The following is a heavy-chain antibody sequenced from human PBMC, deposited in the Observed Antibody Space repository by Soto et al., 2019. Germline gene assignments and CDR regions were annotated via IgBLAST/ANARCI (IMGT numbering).Heavy chain of an antibody. CDR2: ISYDGSNK. V-gene: IGHV3-30*18. J-gene: IGHJ4*02. CDR1: GFTFSSYG. Sequence: QVQLVESGGGVVQPGRSLRLSCAASGFTFSSYGMHWVRQAPGKGLEWVAVISYDGSNKYYADSVKGRFTISRDNCRYRLYRQMNSLRAEDTAVYYCAQAPPLQWLDYFDYWGQGTLVTVSS. CDR3: AQAPPLQWLDYFDY. D-gene: IGHD6-19*01.